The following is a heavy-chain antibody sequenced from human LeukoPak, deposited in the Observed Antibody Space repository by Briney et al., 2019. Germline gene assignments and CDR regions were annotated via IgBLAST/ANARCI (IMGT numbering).Heavy chain of an antibody. CDR2: ISSSGSTL. CDR3: ARIYSSGSRYYFDY. Sequence: GGSLRLSCAASGFTFSSYEMNWVRQAPGKGLEWVSYISSSGSTLYYADSVKGRFTISRDNAKNSLYLQMNSLRAEDTALYYCARIYSSGSRYYFDYWGQGTLVTVSP. CDR1: GFTFSSYE. D-gene: IGHD6-19*01. J-gene: IGHJ4*02. V-gene: IGHV3-48*03.